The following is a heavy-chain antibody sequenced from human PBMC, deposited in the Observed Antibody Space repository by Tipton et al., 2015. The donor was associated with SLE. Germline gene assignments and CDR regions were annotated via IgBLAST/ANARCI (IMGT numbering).Heavy chain of an antibody. D-gene: IGHD1-1*01. CDR3: ARLELTAMLDAFDF. CDR1: GYTFTDYY. Sequence: QSGAEVKKPGASVKVSCKASGYTFTDYYMNWVRQAPGQGLEWVGRINPNSGDTNYAQRFQGRVTMTSDTSVTSAYMELRRLTSDDTAVYYCARLELTAMLDAFDFWGQGTMVTVSS. J-gene: IGHJ3*01. CDR2: INPNSGDT. V-gene: IGHV1-2*06.